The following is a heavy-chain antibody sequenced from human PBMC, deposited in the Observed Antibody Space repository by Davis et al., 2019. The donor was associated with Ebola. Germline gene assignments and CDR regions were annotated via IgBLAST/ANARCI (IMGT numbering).Heavy chain of an antibody. CDR3: ARDFFDSSGFFYYFDY. D-gene: IGHD3-22*01. Sequence: SETLSLTCAVSGGSISSSNWWSWVRQSTGKGLEWIGAIYHSGTTNYNPSLKSRATISVDKSKNQFSLKLNSVTAADTAVYYCARDFFDSSGFFYYFDYWGQGALVTVSS. CDR1: GGSISSSNW. V-gene: IGHV4-4*02. CDR2: IYHSGTT. J-gene: IGHJ4*02.